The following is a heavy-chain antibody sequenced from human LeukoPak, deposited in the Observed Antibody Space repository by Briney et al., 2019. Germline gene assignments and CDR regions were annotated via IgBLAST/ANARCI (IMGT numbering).Heavy chain of an antibody. D-gene: IGHD1-26*01. CDR1: GFTFSSYA. CDR3: AKDGVGATWLDLFDY. V-gene: IGHV3-23*01. Sequence: GGSLRLSCAASGFTFSSYAMSWVRQAPGEGLEWVSGISGSGGSAYYADSVKGRFTISRDNSKNTVFLQMNSLRAEDTAVYYCAKDGVGATWLDLFDYWGQGALVTVSS. J-gene: IGHJ4*02. CDR2: ISGSGGSA.